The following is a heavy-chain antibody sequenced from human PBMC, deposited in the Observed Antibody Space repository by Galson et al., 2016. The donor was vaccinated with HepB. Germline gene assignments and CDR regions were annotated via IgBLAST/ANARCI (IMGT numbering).Heavy chain of an antibody. D-gene: IGHD2-8*01. CDR2: IKNKVDGGTI. CDR1: QLPLTNAW. J-gene: IGHJ3*01. V-gene: IGHV3-15*01. CDR3: TTDNGRLAFDV. Sequence: SLRLSCAVSQLPLTNAWMSWVRQAPGKGLEWVGRIKNKVDGGTIDYAAPVRGRFTISIDDSKNTLHLQMNSLKTEDTAVDYCTTDNGRLAFDVWCPGTKVTVSS.